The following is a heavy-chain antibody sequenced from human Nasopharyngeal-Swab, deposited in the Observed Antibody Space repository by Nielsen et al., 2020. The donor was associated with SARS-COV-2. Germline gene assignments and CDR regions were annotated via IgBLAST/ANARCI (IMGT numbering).Heavy chain of an antibody. CDR1: GYTFTSYY. V-gene: IGHV1-46*01. J-gene: IGHJ5*02. D-gene: IGHD4-17*01. CDR3: VIGPVTKNNWFDP. CDR2: INPSGGST. Sequence: ASVKVSCKASGYTFTSYYMHWVRQAPGQGLEWMGIINPSGGSTIYAQKFQGRVTMTEDTSTDTAYMELSSLRSEDTAMYYCVIGPVTKNNWFDPWGQGTLVTVSS.